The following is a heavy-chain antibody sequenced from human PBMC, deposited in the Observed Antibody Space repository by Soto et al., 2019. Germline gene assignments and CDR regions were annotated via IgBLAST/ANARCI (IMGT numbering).Heavy chain of an antibody. CDR1: GGTFSSYA. Sequence: GASVKVSCKASGGTFSSYAISWVRQAPGQGLEWMGGIIPIFGTANYAQKFQGRVTITADESTSTAYMELSSLRSEDTAVYYCASSRDGGNEDWYNWFDPWGQGTLVTVSS. D-gene: IGHD3-9*01. CDR3: ASSRDGGNEDWYNWFDP. CDR2: IIPIFGTA. V-gene: IGHV1-69*13. J-gene: IGHJ5*02.